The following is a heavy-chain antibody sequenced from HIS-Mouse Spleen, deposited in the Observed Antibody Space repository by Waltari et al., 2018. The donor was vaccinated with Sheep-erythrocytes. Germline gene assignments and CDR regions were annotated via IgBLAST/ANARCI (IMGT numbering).Heavy chain of an antibody. Sequence: QVQLQESGPGLVKPSETLSLTCTVSGSSISSGYYWGWIRQPPGKGLEWIGSIYHRGGTDYNPSLKRRVTISVDTSKNQFSLKLSSVTAADTAVYYCASQPNWGYWYFDLWGRGTLVTVSS. CDR1: GSSISSGYY. D-gene: IGHD7-27*01. CDR3: ASQPNWGYWYFDL. CDR2: IYHRGGT. J-gene: IGHJ2*01. V-gene: IGHV4-38-2*02.